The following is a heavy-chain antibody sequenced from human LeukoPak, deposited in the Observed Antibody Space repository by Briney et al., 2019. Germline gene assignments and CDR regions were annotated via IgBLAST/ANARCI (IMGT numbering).Heavy chain of an antibody. CDR3: AKGGYCSSTSCYVGWFDP. V-gene: IGHV3-23*01. J-gene: IGHJ5*02. CDR1: GFTFRSYA. CDR2: ISGGGGST. Sequence: GGSLRLSCAASGFTFRSYAMGWVRQAPGKGLEWVSVISGGGGSTYYADSVKGRFTISRDNSKNTLFLRMNSLRAEDTAVYYCAKGGYCSSTSCYVGWFDPWGQGTLVTVSS. D-gene: IGHD2-2*01.